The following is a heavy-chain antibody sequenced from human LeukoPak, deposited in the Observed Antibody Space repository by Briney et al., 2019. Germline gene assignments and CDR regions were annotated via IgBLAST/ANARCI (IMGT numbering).Heavy chain of an antibody. D-gene: IGHD3-3*01. V-gene: IGHV4-61*02. CDR3: ARIPRRYYDFWSGPDAFDF. CDR2: IYTSGST. CDR1: GGSLSSGSYY. J-gene: IGHJ3*01. Sequence: SQTLSLTCTVSGGSLSSGSYYWSWIRQPAGKGLEWIGRIYTSGSTNYNPSLKSRVTISVDTSKNQFSLKLSSVTAADTAVYYCARIPRRYYDFWSGPDAFDFWGQGTMVTVSS.